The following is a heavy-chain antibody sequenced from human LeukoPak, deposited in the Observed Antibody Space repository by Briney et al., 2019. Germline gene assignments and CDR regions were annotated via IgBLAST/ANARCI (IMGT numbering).Heavy chain of an antibody. J-gene: IGHJ5*02. CDR3: ATAALSGISHNWFDP. D-gene: IGHD2/OR15-2a*01. Sequence: KPGGSVTLSCAASGFTFNSYSMKWVRQAPGRGLEWVSYITSSSNYIYYAGSVKARFTISRDNAKNSVYLQLHSLSAEDTAVYYCATAALSGISHNWFDPWGQGTLVTVSS. CDR1: GFTFNSYS. V-gene: IGHV3-21*01. CDR2: ITSSSNYI.